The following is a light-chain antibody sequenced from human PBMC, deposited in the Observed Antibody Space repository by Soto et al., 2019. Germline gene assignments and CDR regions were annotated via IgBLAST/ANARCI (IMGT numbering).Light chain of an antibody. CDR3: QQYDNSPLT. CDR1: QSVSSSY. Sequence: DIVLTQSPGTLSLSPGERAAFSCRASQSVSSSYLAWYEQKPGQAPRLLIYGASNRATGIADRFSGSGSGTDFTFTISRLEPEDFAVYYCQQYDNSPLTCGGGTKVEIK. J-gene: IGKJ4*01. CDR2: GAS. V-gene: IGKV3-20*01.